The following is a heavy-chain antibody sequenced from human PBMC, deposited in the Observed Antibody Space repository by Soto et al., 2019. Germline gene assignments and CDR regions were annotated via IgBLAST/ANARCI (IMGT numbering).Heavy chain of an antibody. CDR3: ASLLGGQTFGFGY. CDR1: GGSIRSGGYY. CDR2: IYHSGNT. J-gene: IGHJ4*02. D-gene: IGHD2-15*01. V-gene: IGHV4-31*03. Sequence: SETLSLTCTVSGGSIRSGGYYWTWIRQHPGKGLEWIGNIYHSGNTNYNPSLKSRVTISEDTSKNQFSLKLNSVTAADTAVYYCASLLGGQTFGFGYWGQGTLVTVSS.